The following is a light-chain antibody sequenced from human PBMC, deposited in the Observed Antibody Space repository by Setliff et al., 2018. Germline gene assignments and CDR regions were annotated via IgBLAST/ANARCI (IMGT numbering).Light chain of an antibody. Sequence: QPALTQAASVSGSPGQSITISCTGTSSDIGVYNYVSWYQQHPGKAPKLMIYDVSRRPSGVSNRFSGSKSGNTASLTISGLQPEDEADYYCSSYITSSTPPHVFGAGTKGTVL. CDR2: DVS. J-gene: IGLJ1*01. V-gene: IGLV2-14*03. CDR1: SSDIGVYNY. CDR3: SSYITSSTPPHV.